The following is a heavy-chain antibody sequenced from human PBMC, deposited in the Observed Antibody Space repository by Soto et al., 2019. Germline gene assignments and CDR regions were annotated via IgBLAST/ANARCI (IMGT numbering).Heavy chain of an antibody. CDR3: ARGLRFFDWLSPDYGMDV. J-gene: IGHJ6*02. V-gene: IGHV5-51*01. D-gene: IGHD3-9*01. CDR2: IYPGDSDT. CDR1: GYSFTSYW. Sequence: TGESLKISCKGSGYSFTSYWIGWVRQMPGKGLEWMGIIYPGDSDTRYSPSFQGQVTISADKSISTAYLQWSSLKASDSAMYYCARGLRFFDWLSPDYGMDVWGQGTTVTVSS.